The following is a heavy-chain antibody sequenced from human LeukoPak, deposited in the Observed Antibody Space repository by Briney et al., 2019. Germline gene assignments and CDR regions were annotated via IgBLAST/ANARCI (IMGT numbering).Heavy chain of an antibody. CDR2: INHSGST. CDR1: GGSFSGYY. Sequence: PSETLSLTCAVYGGSFSGYYWSWIRQPPGKGLEWIGEINHSGSTNYNPSLKSRVTISVDTSKNQFSLKLRSVTAADTAVYFCARHQGHDFYDSSGYYSFDYWGQGTLVTVSS. D-gene: IGHD3-22*01. V-gene: IGHV4-34*01. J-gene: IGHJ4*02. CDR3: ARHQGHDFYDSSGYYSFDY.